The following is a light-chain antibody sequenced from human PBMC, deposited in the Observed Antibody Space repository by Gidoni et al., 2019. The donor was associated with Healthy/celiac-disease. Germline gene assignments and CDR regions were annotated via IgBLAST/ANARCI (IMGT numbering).Light chain of an antibody. CDR2: WAS. Sequence: DIVMTQSPDSLAVSLGERATINCKSSQSVLYSSNNKNYLAWYQQKPGQPHKLLIYWASTRESGVPDRCSGSGSGTDFTLTISSLQAEDVAVYYCQQYYSTSALTFXGXTKVEIK. V-gene: IGKV4-1*01. CDR1: QSVLYSSNNKNY. CDR3: QQYYSTSALT. J-gene: IGKJ4*01.